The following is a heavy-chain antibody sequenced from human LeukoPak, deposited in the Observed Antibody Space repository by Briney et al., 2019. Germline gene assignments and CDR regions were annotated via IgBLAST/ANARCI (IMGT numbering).Heavy chain of an antibody. J-gene: IGHJ4*02. CDR3: ARGSFHDYGDYGSTYYFDY. Sequence: GRSLRLSCAASGFTFSSYAMHWVRQAPGKGLEWVAVISYDGSNTYYADSVKGRFTISRDNSKNTLYLQMNSLRAEDTAVYYCARGSFHDYGDYGSTYYFDYWGQGTLVTVSS. V-gene: IGHV3-30*04. D-gene: IGHD4-17*01. CDR1: GFTFSSYA. CDR2: ISYDGSNT.